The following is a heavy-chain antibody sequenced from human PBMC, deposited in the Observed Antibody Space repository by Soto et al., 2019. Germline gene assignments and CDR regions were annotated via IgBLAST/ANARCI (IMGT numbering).Heavy chain of an antibody. J-gene: IGHJ5*02. CDR1: GGSISSYY. CDR2: INHSGST. CDR3: ARGQNRLYYFWRPHNWFVP. Sequence: SETLSLTCTVSGGSISSYYWSWIRQPPGKGLEWIGYINHSGSTNYNPSLKSRVTISVATSKNQFSLKLSSVTAADTAVYYCARGQNRLYYFWRPHNWFVPWGQGTLVAVSS. V-gene: IGHV4-59*12. D-gene: IGHD3-3*01.